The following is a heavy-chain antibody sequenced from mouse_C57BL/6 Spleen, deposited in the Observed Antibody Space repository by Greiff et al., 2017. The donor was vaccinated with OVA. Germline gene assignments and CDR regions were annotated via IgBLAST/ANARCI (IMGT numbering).Heavy chain of an antibody. J-gene: IGHJ4*01. CDR2: ISDGGSYT. CDR1: GFTFSSYA. D-gene: IGHD2-3*01. V-gene: IGHV5-4*01. CDR3: ARDKMESRAMDY. Sequence: EVKLQESGGGLVKPGGSLKLSCAASGFTFSSYAMSWVRQTPEKRLEWVATISDGGSYTYYPDNVKGRFTISRDNAKNNLYLQMSHLKSEDTAMYYCARDKMESRAMDYWGQGTSVTVSS.